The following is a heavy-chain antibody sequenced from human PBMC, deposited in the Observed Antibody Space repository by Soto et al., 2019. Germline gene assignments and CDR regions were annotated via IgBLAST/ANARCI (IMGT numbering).Heavy chain of an antibody. CDR1: GGTFSSYA. CDR2: IIPIFGTA. D-gene: IGHD5-18*01. CDR3: ASGEVDTAMVIYY. V-gene: IGHV1-69*05. Sequence: QVQLVQSGAEVKKPGSSVKVSCKASGGTFSSYAISWVRQAPGQGLEWMGGIIPIFGTANYAQKFQGRVTXTXDXXTSTAYMELSSLRSEDTAVYYCASGEVDTAMVIYYWGQGTLVTVSS. J-gene: IGHJ4*02.